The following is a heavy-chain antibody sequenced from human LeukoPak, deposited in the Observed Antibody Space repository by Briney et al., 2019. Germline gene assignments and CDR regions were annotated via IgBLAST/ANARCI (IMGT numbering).Heavy chain of an antibody. Sequence: SETLSLTCTVSGGSISSYYWSWIRQPPGKGLEWMGYIYYSGSTNYNPSLKSRVTISVDTSKNQFSLKLSSVTAADTAVYYCARGIDGSGSYYYYYYYMDVWGKGTTVTVSS. CDR2: IYYSGST. CDR1: GGSISSYY. D-gene: IGHD3-10*01. V-gene: IGHV4-59*01. CDR3: ARGIDGSGSYYYYYYYMDV. J-gene: IGHJ6*03.